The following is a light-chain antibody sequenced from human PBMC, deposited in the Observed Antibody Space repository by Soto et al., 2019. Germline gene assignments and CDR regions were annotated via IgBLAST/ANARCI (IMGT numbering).Light chain of an antibody. Sequence: DIQMTPSPSSLSASVGDRVTITCRASQSISTYLNWYQQKPGKAPNLLIYAASTLQRGVPSRFSGSGSGTDFTLTISSLQAEDFATYYCQQSSRTPVTFGQGTRLEIK. CDR3: QQSSRTPVT. V-gene: IGKV1-39*01. CDR2: AAS. J-gene: IGKJ5*01. CDR1: QSISTY.